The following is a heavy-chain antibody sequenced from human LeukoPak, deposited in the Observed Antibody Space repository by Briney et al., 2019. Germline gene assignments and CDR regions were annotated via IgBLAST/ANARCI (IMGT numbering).Heavy chain of an antibody. CDR3: ARDRYYYDTSGYYSAFDT. CDR1: GASISSYY. CDR2: IYTSGIISGNT. Sequence: PSETLSLTCTVSGASISSYYWSWIRQPPGKGLEWIGRIYTSGIISGNTNYNPFLKSRVTMSVDTSKNQFSLKLRSVTAADTAVYYCARDRYYYDTSGYYSAFDTWGQGTMVTVSS. V-gene: IGHV4-4*07. D-gene: IGHD3-22*01. J-gene: IGHJ3*02.